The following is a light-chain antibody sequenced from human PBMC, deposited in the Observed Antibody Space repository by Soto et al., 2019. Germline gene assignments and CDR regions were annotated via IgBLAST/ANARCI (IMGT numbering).Light chain of an antibody. CDR1: QSISSW. CDR3: HQSYNSPQT. CDR2: AAS. Sequence: DIQMTQSPATLSASVGDRVTITCRASQSISSWLAWYQQKPGQAPKLLIYAASSLQSGVPSRFSGSGSGTDFTLTISSLQPEDFAPYSCHQSYNSPQTFGRGTKVDI. J-gene: IGKJ1*01. V-gene: IGKV1-39*01.